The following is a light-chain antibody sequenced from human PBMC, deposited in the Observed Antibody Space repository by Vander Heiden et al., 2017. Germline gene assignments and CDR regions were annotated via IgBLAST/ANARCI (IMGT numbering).Light chain of an antibody. CDR1: QGISSY. CDR3: QQLNSYLSIT. CDR2: AAS. V-gene: IGKV1-9*01. J-gene: IGKJ5*01. Sequence: DIQLTQSPSFLSASVGDRVTITCRASQGISSYLAWYQQKPGKAPKLLIYAASTLQSGVPSRCSGSGAGTEFTLTISSLQPEDFATYYCQQLNSYLSITFGQGTRLEIK.